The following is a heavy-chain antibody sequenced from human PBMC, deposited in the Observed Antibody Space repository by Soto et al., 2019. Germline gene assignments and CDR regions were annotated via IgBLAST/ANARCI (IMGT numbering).Heavy chain of an antibody. CDR3: ARGRGYCTNAVCRNHYFDY. CDR1: GFTFSSYW. V-gene: IGHV3-74*01. Sequence: GALRLSCSASGFTFSSYWMHWVRQAPGKGLVWVSRINNDGSNTNYADSVRGRFTISRDTAKNTLYLQMNSLRAEDTAVYYCARGRGYCTNAVCRNHYFDYWGQGTPVTVSS. D-gene: IGHD2-8*01. J-gene: IGHJ4*02. CDR2: INNDGSNT.